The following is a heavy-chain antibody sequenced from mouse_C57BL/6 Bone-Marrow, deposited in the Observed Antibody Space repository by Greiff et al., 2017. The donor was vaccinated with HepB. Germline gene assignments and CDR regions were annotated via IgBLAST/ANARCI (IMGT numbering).Heavy chain of an antibody. D-gene: IGHD2-9*01. J-gene: IGHJ2*01. CDR1: GFTFSSYG. V-gene: IGHV5-6*01. CDR2: ISSGGSYT. CDR3: ARPFYGYDGYFDY. Sequence: EVNLVESGGDLVKPGGSLKLSCAASGFTFSSYGMSWVRQTPDKRLEWVATISSGGSYTYYPDSVKGRFTISRDNAKNTLYLQMSSLKSEDTAMYYCARPFYGYDGYFDYWGQGTTLTVSS.